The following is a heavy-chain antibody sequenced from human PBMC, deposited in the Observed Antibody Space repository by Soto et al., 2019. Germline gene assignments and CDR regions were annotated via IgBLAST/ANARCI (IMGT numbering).Heavy chain of an antibody. J-gene: IGHJ6*02. D-gene: IGHD6-13*01. CDR2: FNWTGADI. V-gene: IGHV3-9*01. CDR3: AKDVSSTWYSGMEV. CDR1: GFTIDDYA. Sequence: GASLRLSCAASGFTIDDYAIHLERQAPGKGLEWVSGFNWTGADIGYADSVKGRFTISRDNAKNSLHLQMNSLRAEDTALYYCAKDVSSTWYSGMEVWGQGSTVTVSS.